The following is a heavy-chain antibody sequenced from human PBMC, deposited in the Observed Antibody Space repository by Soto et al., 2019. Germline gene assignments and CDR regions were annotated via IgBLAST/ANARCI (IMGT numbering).Heavy chain of an antibody. D-gene: IGHD3-10*01. CDR1: GFTFSSYA. CDR2: ISGSGGST. CDR3: AKWFGELYPLFDY. Sequence: GGSLRLSCAASGFTFSSYAMSWVRQAPGKGLEWVSAISGSGGSTYYADSVKGRLTISRNNSKNTLYLQMNSLRAEDTAVYYCAKWFGELYPLFDYWGQGTLVTVSS. V-gene: IGHV3-23*01. J-gene: IGHJ4*02.